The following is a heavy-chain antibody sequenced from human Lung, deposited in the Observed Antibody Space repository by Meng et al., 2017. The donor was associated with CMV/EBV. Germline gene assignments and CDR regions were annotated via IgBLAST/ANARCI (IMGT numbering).Heavy chain of an antibody. D-gene: IGHD3-16*01. CDR1: GGSISSGDHY. CDR3: SRWSLGHYNMDV. V-gene: IGHV4-30-4*01. Sequence: LRLSCTVTGGSISSGDHYWSWIRQPPGKGLEWIGYIYYSGSTYYIPSLKSRVIMSVDTSKNHFSLNLTSVTAADTAVYYCSRWSLGHYNMDVWGQGTAVTVSS. J-gene: IGHJ6*02. CDR2: IYYSGST.